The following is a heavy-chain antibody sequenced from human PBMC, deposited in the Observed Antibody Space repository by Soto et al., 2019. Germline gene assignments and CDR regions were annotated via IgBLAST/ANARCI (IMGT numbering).Heavy chain of an antibody. CDR1: VASISVFY. CDR2: LYHTGTT. V-gene: IGHV4-34*01. Sequence: SETLSLTCTVSVASISVFYWSWLRQPPGKGLEWIGVLYHTGTTDYNPSLKSRVMMSLDTSKNHFSLKLSSVTAADTAVYYCARDRVSSYGMDVWGQGPTVTVSS. J-gene: IGHJ6*02. CDR3: ARDRVSSYGMDV. D-gene: IGHD3-10*01.